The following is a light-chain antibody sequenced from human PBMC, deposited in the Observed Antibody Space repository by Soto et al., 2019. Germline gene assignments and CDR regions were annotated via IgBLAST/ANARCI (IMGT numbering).Light chain of an antibody. CDR2: STS. J-gene: IGKJ5*01. CDR3: QQNYRTPVT. Sequence: IKMTQSASPLSASVGARVPINCRASQSISNYLNWYQQKPGKAPKLMIYSTSTLQSGVPSRFSGSSSGTQCTLTISTLQPEDVATYYCQQNYRTPVTLGQGTRLEIK. V-gene: IGKV1-39*01. CDR1: QSISNY.